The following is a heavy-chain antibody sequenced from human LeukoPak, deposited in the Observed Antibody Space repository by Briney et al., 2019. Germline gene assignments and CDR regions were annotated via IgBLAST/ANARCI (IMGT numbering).Heavy chain of an antibody. D-gene: IGHD3-10*01. V-gene: IGHV4-31*01. Sequence: SETLSLTCTVSGGSISSGGYYWSWIRQHPGKGLEWIGYIYYSGSTYYNPPLKSQVTISVDTSKNQSSLKLSSVTAADTAVYYCARVGRGYYGPGSYFPDYWGQGTLVTVSS. CDR2: IYYSGST. CDR3: ARVGRGYYGPGSYFPDY. J-gene: IGHJ4*02. CDR1: GGSISSGGYY.